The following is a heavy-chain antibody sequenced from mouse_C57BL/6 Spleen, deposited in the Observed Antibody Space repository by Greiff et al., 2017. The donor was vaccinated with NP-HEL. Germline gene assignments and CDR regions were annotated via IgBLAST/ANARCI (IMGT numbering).Heavy chain of an antibody. J-gene: IGHJ2*01. CDR3: ARDDYDFDY. V-gene: IGHV1-64*01. Sequence: QVQLQQPGAELVKPGASVKLSCNASGYTFTSYWMHWVKQRPGQGLEWIGMIHPNSGSTNYNEKFKSKATLTVDKSSSTAYMQLSSLTSEDSAVYYCARDDYDFDYWGQGTTLTVSS. CDR1: GYTFTSYW. D-gene: IGHD2-4*01. CDR2: IHPNSGST.